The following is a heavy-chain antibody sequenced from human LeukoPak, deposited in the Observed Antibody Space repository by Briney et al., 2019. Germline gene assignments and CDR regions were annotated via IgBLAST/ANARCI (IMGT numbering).Heavy chain of an antibody. J-gene: IGHJ4*02. V-gene: IGHV3-23*01. CDR1: GFTFSSYA. CDR2: ISGSGGST. D-gene: IGHD3-3*01. CDR3: AKLRASDLRDFDY. Sequence: GGSLRLSCAASGFTFSSYAMSWVRQAPGKGLEWVSTISGSGGSTYYADSVKGRFTISRDNSKNALYLQMNSLRAEDTAVYYCAKLRASDLRDFDYWGQGTLLTVSS.